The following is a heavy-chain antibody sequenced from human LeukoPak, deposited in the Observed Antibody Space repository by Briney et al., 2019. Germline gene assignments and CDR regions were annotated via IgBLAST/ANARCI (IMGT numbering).Heavy chain of an antibody. CDR2: INHSGST. V-gene: IGHV4-34*01. Sequence: SETLSLTCAVYGGSFSGYYWNWIRQPPGKGLEWIGEINHSGSTNYNPSLKSRVTISVDTSKNQFSLKLSSVTAADTAVYYCARDTGDRTFDYWGQGTLVTVSS. CDR3: ARDTGDRTFDY. D-gene: IGHD7-27*01. CDR1: GGSFSGYY. J-gene: IGHJ4*02.